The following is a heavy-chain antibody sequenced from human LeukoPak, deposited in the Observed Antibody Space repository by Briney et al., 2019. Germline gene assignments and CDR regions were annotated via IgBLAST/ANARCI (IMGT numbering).Heavy chain of an antibody. CDR1: GFTFSSYA. J-gene: IGHJ4*02. V-gene: IGHV3-23*01. CDR3: AKEADNSGWYVDF. CDR2: ISGSGGTT. D-gene: IGHD6-19*01. Sequence: QAGGSLRLSCAASGFTFSSYAMSWVRQAPGKGLEWVSVISGSGGTTYYADSVKGRFAISRDTSKNTLYLQMNNLRAEDTAVYYCAKEADNSGWYVDFWGQGTLVTVSS.